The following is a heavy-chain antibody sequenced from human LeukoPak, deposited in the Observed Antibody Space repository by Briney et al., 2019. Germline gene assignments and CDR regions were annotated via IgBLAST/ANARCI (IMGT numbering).Heavy chain of an antibody. D-gene: IGHD6-13*01. CDR3: ASNQAAVGFGYYYYYMDV. Sequence: GESLKISCKGSGYSFTSYWIGWVRQMPGKGLEWMGIIYPGDSDTRYSPSFQGQVTISADKSISTAYLQWSSLKASDTAMYYCASNQAAVGFGYYYYYMDVWGKGTTVTASS. CDR1: GYSFTSYW. J-gene: IGHJ6*03. CDR2: IYPGDSDT. V-gene: IGHV5-51*01.